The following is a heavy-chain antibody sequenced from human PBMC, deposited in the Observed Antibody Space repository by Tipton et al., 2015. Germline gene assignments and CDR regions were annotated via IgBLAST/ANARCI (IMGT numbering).Heavy chain of an antibody. Sequence: SLRLSCAASGFTFSDYYMTWIRQAPAKGLEWVSYISHSGNTIYYADSVKGRFTISRDNAKKSLYLQMNSLRAKDSAVYYCARRVGALTTTANFFDYWGQGTLVTVSS. J-gene: IGHJ4*02. V-gene: IGHV3-11*01. CDR2: ISHSGNTI. CDR3: ARRVGALTTTANFFDY. D-gene: IGHD3-10*01. CDR1: GFTFSDYY.